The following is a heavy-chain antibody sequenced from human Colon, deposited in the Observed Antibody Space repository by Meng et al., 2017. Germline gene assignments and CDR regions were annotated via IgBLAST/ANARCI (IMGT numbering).Heavy chain of an antibody. J-gene: IGHJ1*01. V-gene: IGHV1-18*01. CDR2: ISAYIGTK. CDR1: GYEFSRYS. Sequence: QLQLVQSGAEVKKPGASVKVSCKASGYEFSRYSISWVRQAPGQGLVWMGWISAYIGTKNYVKKFQDRVTMTTDTSTSTAYMELRSLTSDDTAVYYCAREKGTGGGDLDAWGQGTLVTVSS. D-gene: IGHD1-14*01. CDR3: AREKGTGGGDLDA.